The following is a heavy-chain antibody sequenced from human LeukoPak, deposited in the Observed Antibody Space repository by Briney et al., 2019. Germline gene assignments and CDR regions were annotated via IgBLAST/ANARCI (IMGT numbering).Heavy chain of an antibody. J-gene: IGHJ4*02. Sequence: SETLSLTCTVSGVSVTSGSYYWSWIRQPPGKGLEWIGNINYSGSTNYNPSLKRRVTISVDTSRNQFSLKVKYVTAADTAVYYCARGIRTGYGYWGQGTLVTVSS. D-gene: IGHD1-1*01. V-gene: IGHV4-61*01. CDR1: GVSVTSGSYY. CDR3: ARGIRTGYGY. CDR2: INYSGST.